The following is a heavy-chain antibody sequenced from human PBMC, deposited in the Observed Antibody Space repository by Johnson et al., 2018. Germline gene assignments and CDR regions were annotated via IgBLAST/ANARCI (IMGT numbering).Heavy chain of an antibody. CDR2: GYHSGPS. J-gene: IGHJ6*03. CDR3: GRVGWVLPAAPTAFDYYYMDV. CDR1: GASISRPSYS. D-gene: IGHD2-2*01. V-gene: IGHV4-39*07. Sequence: QVQLQESGPGLVKPSETLSLTCSVSGASISRPSYSWGWIRQPPGTWLEWLGNGYHSGPSSYHPSLKGRFLLTVLMSKKQVSLNLISVTPADTAVYSCGRVGWVLPAAPTAFDYYYMDVWGKGTTVTVSS.